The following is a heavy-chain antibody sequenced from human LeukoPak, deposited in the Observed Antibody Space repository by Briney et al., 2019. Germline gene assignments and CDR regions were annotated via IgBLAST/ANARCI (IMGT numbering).Heavy chain of an antibody. D-gene: IGHD3-10*01. CDR2: IWYDGSNK. J-gene: IGHJ3*02. CDR1: GFTFSSYG. CDR3: ALGVRGFDAFDI. V-gene: IGHV3-33*01. Sequence: SGGSLILSCAASGFTFSSYGMHWVRQAPGKGLEWVAVIWYDGSNKYYADSVKGRFTISRDNSKNTLYLQMNSLRAEDTAVYYCALGVRGFDAFDIWGRGTMVTVSS.